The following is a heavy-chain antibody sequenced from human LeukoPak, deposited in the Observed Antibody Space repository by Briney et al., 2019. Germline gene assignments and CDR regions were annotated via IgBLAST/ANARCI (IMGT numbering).Heavy chain of an antibody. V-gene: IGHV4-39*01. CDR3: ARAMVRGVGYFQH. J-gene: IGHJ1*01. Sequence: SETLSLTCTVSGGSISSSSYYWGWIRQPPGKGLEWIGSIYYSGSTYYNPSLKSRVTISVDTSKNQFSLKLSSVTAADTAVYYCARAMVRGVGYFQHWGQGTLVTVSS. CDR2: IYYSGST. CDR1: GGSISSSSYY. D-gene: IGHD3-10*01.